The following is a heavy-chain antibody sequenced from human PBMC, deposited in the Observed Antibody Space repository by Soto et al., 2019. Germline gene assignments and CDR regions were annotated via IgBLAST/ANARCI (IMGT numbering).Heavy chain of an antibody. J-gene: IGHJ6*02. CDR2: IYHSGST. CDR1: GGSIGSGGYS. D-gene: IGHD3-3*01. CDR3: ARGGWSGYYKYYYYGMDV. V-gene: IGHV4-30-2*01. Sequence: PSETLSLTCAVSGGSIGSGGYSWSWIRQPPGKGLEWIGYIYHSGSTYYNPSLKSRVTISVDRSKNQFSLKLSSVTAADTAVYYCARGGWSGYYKYYYYGMDVWGQGTTVTVSS.